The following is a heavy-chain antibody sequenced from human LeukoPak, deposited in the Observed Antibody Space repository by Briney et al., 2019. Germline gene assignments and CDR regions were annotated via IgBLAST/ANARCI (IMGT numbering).Heavy chain of an antibody. CDR3: AKDLLHGSGSYSWGVFDY. J-gene: IGHJ4*02. V-gene: IGHV3-23*01. D-gene: IGHD3-10*01. CDR1: GFTFSNYA. Sequence: GGSLRLSCAAPGFTFSNYAMSWVRQAPGKGLEWVSGVSGSGHSTVYADSVRGRFTISRDNSKSMIFLQRNSLGAEDTALYYCAKDLLHGSGSYSWGVFDYWGQGILVTVSS. CDR2: VSGSGHST.